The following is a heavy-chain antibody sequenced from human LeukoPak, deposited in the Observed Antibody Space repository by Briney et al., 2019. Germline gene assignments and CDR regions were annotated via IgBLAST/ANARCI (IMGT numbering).Heavy chain of an antibody. CDR1: GFTFSSYC. V-gene: IGHV3-7*03. D-gene: IGHD3-22*01. Sequence: PGGSLRLSCAASGFTFSSYCMTWVRQAPGKGLEWVANIKQDGSKKNYVDSVKGRFTISRDNAKNSLYLQMNSLRAEDTAVYYCATPLDYYDTSGYHQGGDWGQGTLVTVSS. CDR3: ATPLDYYDTSGYHQGGD. J-gene: IGHJ4*02. CDR2: IKQDGSKK.